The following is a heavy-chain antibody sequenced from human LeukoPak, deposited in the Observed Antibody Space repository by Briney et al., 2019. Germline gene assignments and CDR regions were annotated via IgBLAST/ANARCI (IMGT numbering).Heavy chain of an antibody. J-gene: IGHJ6*02. CDR2: IIPIYGTE. V-gene: IGHV1-69*13. D-gene: IGHD3-10*01. CDR3: ARDPPFTMVRGVIITEDYYYGMDV. Sequence: SVKVSCKASGGTFSSYAISWVRQAPGQGLEWMGGIIPIYGTENYAQKFQGRVTITADESTSTAYMELSSLRSEDTAVYYCARDPPFTMVRGVIITEDYYYGMDVWGQGTTVTVPS. CDR1: GGTFSSYA.